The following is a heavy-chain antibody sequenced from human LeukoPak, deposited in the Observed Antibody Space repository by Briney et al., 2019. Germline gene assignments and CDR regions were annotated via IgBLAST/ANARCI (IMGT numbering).Heavy chain of an antibody. J-gene: IGHJ4*02. D-gene: IGHD5-12*01. V-gene: IGHV4-34*01. CDR2: INHSGST. CDR3: ARDRMRWLRFFDY. CDR1: GGSFSGYY. Sequence: PSETLSLTCAVYGGSFSGYYWSWIRQPPGKGLEWIGEINHSGSTNYNPSLKSRVTISVDTSKNQFSLKLSSVTAADTAVYYCARDRMRWLRFFDYWGQGTLVTVSS.